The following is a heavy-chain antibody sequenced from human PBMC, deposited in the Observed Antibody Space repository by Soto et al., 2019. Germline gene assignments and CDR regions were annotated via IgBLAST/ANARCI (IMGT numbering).Heavy chain of an antibody. J-gene: IGHJ4*02. CDR2: ISYDGSHK. CDR3: AKDAGLVVVAASITYFDY. CDR1: RCIVNSSG. D-gene: IGHD2-15*01. Sequence: CLRLCCAACRCIVNSSGMVLVCQAPGKGLEWVAIISYDGSHKYYADSVKGRFTTSRDDSKSTLYLQMNSLRAEDTAMYYCAKDAGLVVVAASITYFDYWGLGTLVTVSS. V-gene: IGHV3-30*18.